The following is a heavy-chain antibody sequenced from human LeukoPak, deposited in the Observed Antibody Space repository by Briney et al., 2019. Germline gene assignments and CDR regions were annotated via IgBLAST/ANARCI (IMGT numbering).Heavy chain of an antibody. V-gene: IGHV3-23*01. D-gene: IGHD3-16*01. CDR3: AKVSYGWGIDY. J-gene: IGHJ4*02. CDR2: VIGSGGST. CDR1: GFTFSDYY. Sequence: GGSLRLSCAASGFTFSDYYMSWVRQAPGKGLEWVSTVIGSGGSTYSADSVKGRFTISRDNSKNTLYLQMNSLRAEDTAVYYCAKVSYGWGIDYWGQGTLVTVSS.